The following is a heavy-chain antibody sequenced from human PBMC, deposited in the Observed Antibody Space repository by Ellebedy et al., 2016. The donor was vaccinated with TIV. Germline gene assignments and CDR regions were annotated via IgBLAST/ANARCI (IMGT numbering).Heavy chain of an antibody. CDR3: AREEVGQWLNYFDY. Sequence: PGGSLRLSCEASGFTFRSHSMNWVRLAPGQGLEWISYIGASGDTIYYADSVKGRFFISRDNAQNSLYLQMNSLRDEDTAVYYCAREEVGQWLNYFDYWGQGAQVTVSS. V-gene: IGHV3-48*02. CDR2: IGASGDTI. D-gene: IGHD1-26*01. CDR1: GFTFRSHS. J-gene: IGHJ4*02.